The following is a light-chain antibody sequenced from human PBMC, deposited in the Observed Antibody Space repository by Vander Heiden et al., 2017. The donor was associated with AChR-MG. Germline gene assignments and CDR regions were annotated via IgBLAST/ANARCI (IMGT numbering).Light chain of an antibody. V-gene: IGLV2-8*01. CDR2: EGS. CDR1: SSDVGSYNY. CDR3: SEYAGSNNSGVG. J-gene: IGLJ2*01. Sequence: QSALTQPPSAYGSPGPSASIAGTRASSDVGSYNYAAWYQHHPGKAPELMMYEGSTRPSGAPDRFSGSKAGNTAALTVAGRQAEDEADYYCSEYAGSNNSGVGFCGGTKLTVL.